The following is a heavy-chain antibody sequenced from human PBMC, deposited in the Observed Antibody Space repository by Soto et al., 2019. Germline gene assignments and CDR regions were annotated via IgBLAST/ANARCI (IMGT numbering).Heavy chain of an antibody. CDR3: ARDATFGTKGGSFDI. D-gene: IGHD3-16*01. J-gene: IGHJ3*02. CDR1: GFTFRIYS. Sequence: QVQLVESGGGVVQPGRSLRLSCAASGFTFRIYSMHWVRQSPGKGLEWVAVMWYDGTNKYYGESGKGRFTISGANSEXXLYLQMNSLRVEDTAVYYCARDATFGTKGGSFDIWGHGTLVTVSS. CDR2: MWYDGTNK. V-gene: IGHV3-33*01.